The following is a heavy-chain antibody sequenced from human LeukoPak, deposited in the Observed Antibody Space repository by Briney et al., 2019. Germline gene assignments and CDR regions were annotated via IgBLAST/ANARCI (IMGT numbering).Heavy chain of an antibody. CDR2: ISSSSSTI. Sequence: PGGSLRLSCLVSGFTFSSYSMNWVRQAPGRGLEWISYISSSSSTIYYTDSVKGRFTISRDNAKNSLYLQMNSLRDEDTALYYCARVPYSTGAFDYWGQGTLVTVSS. D-gene: IGHD6-19*01. CDR1: GFTFSSYS. V-gene: IGHV3-48*02. J-gene: IGHJ4*02. CDR3: ARVPYSTGAFDY.